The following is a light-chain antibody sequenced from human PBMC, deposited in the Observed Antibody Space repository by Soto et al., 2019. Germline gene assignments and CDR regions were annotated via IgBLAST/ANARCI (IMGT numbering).Light chain of an antibody. CDR1: QRIYNNY. J-gene: IGKJ4*01. CDR3: QHHGTTIT. V-gene: IGKV3-20*01. CDR2: GVS. Sequence: VVLTQSPRTLSLFPGQRATLSCRASQRIYNNYVAWYQQKSGQAPSLLIYGVSNRAPGVPDRFSGSGSGTDFTLTITRLEPDDFAVYYCQHHGTTITFGGGAKVESK.